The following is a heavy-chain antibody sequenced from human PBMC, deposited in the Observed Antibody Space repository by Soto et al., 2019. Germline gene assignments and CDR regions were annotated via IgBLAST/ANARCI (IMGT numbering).Heavy chain of an antibody. J-gene: IGHJ4*02. CDR1: GFTFSSYA. D-gene: IGHD5-12*01. CDR2: ISGSGGST. Sequence: PGGSLRLSCAASGFTFSSYAMSWVRQAPGKGLEWVSVISGSGGSTDYADSVKGRFTISRDNSKNTLYLQMNSLRAEDTAVYYCAKERDGYKKPFDYWGQGTLVTVSS. V-gene: IGHV3-23*01. CDR3: AKERDGYKKPFDY.